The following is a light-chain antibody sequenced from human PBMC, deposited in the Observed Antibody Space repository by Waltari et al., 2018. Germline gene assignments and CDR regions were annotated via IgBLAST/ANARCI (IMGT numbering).Light chain of an antibody. Sequence: DIQMTQSPSSLSASEGDRVTIPCRASQSIATRLNWYQQKPGKAPKVLIFDASTLQTGVPSRFSGSASGTHFTLTISSLQPEDSATYFCQQSSNLPYTFGQGTKLEIK. CDR3: QQSSNLPYT. V-gene: IGKV1-39*01. CDR1: QSIATR. CDR2: DAS. J-gene: IGKJ2*01.